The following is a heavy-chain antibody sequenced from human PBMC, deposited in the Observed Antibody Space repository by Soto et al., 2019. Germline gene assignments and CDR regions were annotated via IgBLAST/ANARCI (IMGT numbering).Heavy chain of an antibody. D-gene: IGHD4-17*01. V-gene: IGHV4-59*08. CDR3: ARLDGDSLDS. CDR1: DDSFSTYH. CDR2: IYYSGNT. J-gene: IGHJ4*02. Sequence: VQLQESGPGLVKPSETLSLPCTLSDDSFSTYHWSWIRQPPGKRLEWLAYIYYSGNTHFNPSVTRRVAIAIDTSKNQFFLKLSSVTAADTAVYYCARLDGDSLDSWGQGTPVTVSS.